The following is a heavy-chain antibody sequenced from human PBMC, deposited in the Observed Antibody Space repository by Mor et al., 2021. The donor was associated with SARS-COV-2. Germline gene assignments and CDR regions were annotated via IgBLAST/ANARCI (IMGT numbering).Heavy chain of an antibody. CDR3: ARGHVVVAAIPGDS. J-gene: IGHJ4*02. D-gene: IGHD2-21*02. Sequence: TKYSQKLQARLTITGDTSATTVYMELSGLRSEDTAVYYCARGHVVVAAIPGDSWGQGTLVTVSS. CDR2: T. V-gene: IGHV1-3*01.